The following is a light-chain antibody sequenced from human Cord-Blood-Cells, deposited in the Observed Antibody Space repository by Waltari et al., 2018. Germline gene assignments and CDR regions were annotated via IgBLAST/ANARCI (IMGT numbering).Light chain of an antibody. CDR2: DVS. CDR1: SSDVGGYNY. CDR3: SSYTSSSTLV. J-gene: IGLJ3*02. Sequence: QSALTQPASVSGSPGQSITISCTGTSSDVGGYNYVSWYQQHPGKAPNLMIYDVSKRPSGVSNRFSGSKSGNTASLTISELQAEDEADYYCSSYTSSSTLVFGGGTKLTVL. V-gene: IGLV2-14*01.